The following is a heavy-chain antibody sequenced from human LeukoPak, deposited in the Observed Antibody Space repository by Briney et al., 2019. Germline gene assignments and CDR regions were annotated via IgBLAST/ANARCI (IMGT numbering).Heavy chain of an antibody. J-gene: IGHJ3*02. CDR1: GGTFSSYA. CDR3: ARPLYSSSWYRKTDAFDI. V-gene: IGHV1-69*05. D-gene: IGHD6-13*01. CDR2: IIPIFGTA. Sequence: ASVKVSCKASGGTFSSYAISWVRQAPGQGLEWMGRIIPIFGTANYAQKFQGRVTITTDESTSTAYMELSSLRSGDTAVYYCARPLYSSSWYRKTDAFDIWGQGTMVTVSS.